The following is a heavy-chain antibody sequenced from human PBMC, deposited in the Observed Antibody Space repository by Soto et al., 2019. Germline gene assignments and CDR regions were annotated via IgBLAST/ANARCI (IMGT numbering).Heavy chain of an antibody. D-gene: IGHD7-27*01. CDR3: AKEHWGSFDY. CDR2: ISYSGTT. CDR1: GFSITQYY. Sequence: SETLSLTCTVSGFSITQYYWHWIRQPPGRGLEWIGFISYSGTTSYNPSLRSRVTLSRDTSKNQFSLRLSSVAAADTAVYYCAKEHWGSFDYWGQGALVTVSS. V-gene: IGHV4-59*01. J-gene: IGHJ4*02.